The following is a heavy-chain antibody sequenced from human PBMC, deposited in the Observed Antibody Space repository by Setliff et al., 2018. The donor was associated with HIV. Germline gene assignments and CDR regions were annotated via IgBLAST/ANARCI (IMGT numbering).Heavy chain of an antibody. CDR2: IYTSGST. CDR1: GGSISNFY. D-gene: IGHD1-26*01. CDR3: ARRSIVGVARGFYYWYFDL. J-gene: IGHJ2*01. V-gene: IGHV4-4*09. Sequence: KSSETLSLTCTVSGGSISNFYWSWIRQPPGKGLEWIGYIYTSGSTSYNPSLRSRVTISLDTSKNRFSLKLNSVTAADTAVYYCARRSIVGVARGFYYWYFDLWGRGTLVTVSS.